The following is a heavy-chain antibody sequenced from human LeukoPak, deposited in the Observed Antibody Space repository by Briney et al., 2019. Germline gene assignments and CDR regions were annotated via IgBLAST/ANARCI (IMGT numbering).Heavy chain of an antibody. CDR1: GFTFSSYE. Sequence: PGGSLRLSWAASGFTFSSYEMNWVRQAPGKGLEWVSYISSSGSTIYYADSVKGRFTISRDNAKNTLSLQMNSLRAEDTGLYYCARADRSHYGLKDYWGQGTLVTVSS. V-gene: IGHV3-48*03. D-gene: IGHD1-26*01. CDR2: ISSSGSTI. CDR3: ARADRSHYGLKDY. J-gene: IGHJ4*02.